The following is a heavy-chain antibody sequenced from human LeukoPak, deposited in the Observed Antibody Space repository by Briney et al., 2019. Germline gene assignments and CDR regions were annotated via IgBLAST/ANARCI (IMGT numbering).Heavy chain of an antibody. CDR2: IIPIFGTA. CDR3: ASPREDTGGYSYGYFYAFDI. V-gene: IGHV1-69*05. CDR1: GYTFTSYG. J-gene: IGHJ3*02. D-gene: IGHD5-18*01. Sequence: GASVKVSCKASGYTFTSYGISWVRQAPGQGLEWMGGIIPIFGTANYAQKFQGRVTITTDESTSTAYMELSSLRSEDTAVYYCASPREDTGGYSYGYFYAFDIWGQGTMVTVSS.